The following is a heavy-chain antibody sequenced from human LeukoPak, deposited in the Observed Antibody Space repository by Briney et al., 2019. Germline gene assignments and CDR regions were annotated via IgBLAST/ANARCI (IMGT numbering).Heavy chain of an antibody. CDR2: IYYSGST. D-gene: IGHD3-22*01. V-gene: IGHV4-39*01. CDR3: ARGYDGSGYYYRNWYFDL. CDR1: GGSISSNSYY. Sequence: SEALSLTCAVSGGSISSNSYYWGWIRQPAGKGLEWIGSIYYSGSTYYNPSLKSRVTISVDTSKNQFSLKLSSVTAADTAVYYCARGYDGSGYYYRNWYFDLWGRGTLVTVSS. J-gene: IGHJ2*01.